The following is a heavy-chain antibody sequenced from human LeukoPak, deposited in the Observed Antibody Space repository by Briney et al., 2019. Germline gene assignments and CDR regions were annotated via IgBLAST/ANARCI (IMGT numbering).Heavy chain of an antibody. J-gene: IGHJ5*02. CDR2: IYYSGST. V-gene: IGHV4-59*01. CDR3: ARGGYSYGYHNWFDP. CDR1: GGSISSYY. D-gene: IGHD5-18*01. Sequence: SETLSLTCTVSGGSISSYYWSWIRQPPGKGLEWIGYIYYSGSTNYNPSLKSRVTISVDTSKNQFSLKLNSVTAADTAVYYCARGGYSYGYHNWFDPWGQGTLVTVSS.